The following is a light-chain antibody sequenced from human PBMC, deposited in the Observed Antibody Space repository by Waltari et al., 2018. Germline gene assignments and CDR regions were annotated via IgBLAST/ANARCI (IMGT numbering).Light chain of an antibody. CDR1: QSIGNAY. CDR3: LQYGTSPRT. V-gene: IGKV3-20*01. Sequence: EIVLMQSPGTLSLSPGEGATLPCRASQSIGNAYLAWYQQKPGQAPKLLIYATSSRATAIPDRFSGSGSGTDFTLTISKLEPEDFAVYYCLQYGTSPRTFGQGTKVDIK. CDR2: ATS. J-gene: IGKJ1*01.